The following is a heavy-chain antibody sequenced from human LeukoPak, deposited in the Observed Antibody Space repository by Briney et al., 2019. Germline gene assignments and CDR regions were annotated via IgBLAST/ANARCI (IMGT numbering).Heavy chain of an antibody. CDR3: VKGSDYCSSTSCYFSIHAFDI. CDR2: ISSNGGST. V-gene: IGHV3-64D*06. CDR1: GFTFSSYA. J-gene: IGHJ3*02. D-gene: IGHD2-2*01. Sequence: GGSRRLSCSASGFTFSSYAMHWVRQAPGKVLEYVSAISSNGGSTYYADSVKGRFTISRDNSKNTLYLQMSSLRAEDTAVYYCVKGSDYCSSTSCYFSIHAFDIWGQGTMVTVSS.